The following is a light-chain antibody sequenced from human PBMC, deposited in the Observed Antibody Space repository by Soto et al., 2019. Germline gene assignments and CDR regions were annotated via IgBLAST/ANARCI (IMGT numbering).Light chain of an antibody. V-gene: IGKV1-33*01. J-gene: IGKJ4*01. CDR2: DAS. CDR1: QSISRY. Sequence: DIQMTQSPSSLSASVGDRVTITCRASQSISRYLNWYQQKPGRAPKLLIYDASNLETGVPARFSGSGSGTDVTFTISSLKTEDIATYFCEQYDTLTLTFGGGTKVDIK. CDR3: EQYDTLTLT.